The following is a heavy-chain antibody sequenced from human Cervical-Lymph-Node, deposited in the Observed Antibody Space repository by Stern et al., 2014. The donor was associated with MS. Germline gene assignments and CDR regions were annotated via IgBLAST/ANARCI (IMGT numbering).Heavy chain of an antibody. V-gene: IGHV3-33*01. CDR2: IWYDGSNK. Sequence: VQLVESGGGVVQPGRPLRLSCAASGFPFSSYGMHWVRQAPGKGLEWGAGIWYDGSNKYYADSVKGRFTISRDNSKNTLYLQMNSLRAEDTAVYYCARDWAEGIAAAVPDYWGQGTLVTVSS. CDR1: GFPFSSYG. D-gene: IGHD6-13*01. CDR3: ARDWAEGIAAAVPDY. J-gene: IGHJ4*02.